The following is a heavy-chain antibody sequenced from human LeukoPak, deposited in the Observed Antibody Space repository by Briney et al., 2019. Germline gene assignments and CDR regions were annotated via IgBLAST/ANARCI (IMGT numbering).Heavy chain of an antibody. CDR2: INPSGGST. CDR1: RYTFIDYY. J-gene: IGHJ5*02. Sequence: ASVKVSCKASRYTFIDYYIHWVRQAPGQGLEWMGIINPSGGSTSYAQKFQGRVTMTRDTSTSTVYMELSSLRSEDTAVYYCARVHCGGDCFTNWFDPWGQGTLVTVSS. V-gene: IGHV1-46*01. D-gene: IGHD2-21*02. CDR3: ARVHCGGDCFTNWFDP.